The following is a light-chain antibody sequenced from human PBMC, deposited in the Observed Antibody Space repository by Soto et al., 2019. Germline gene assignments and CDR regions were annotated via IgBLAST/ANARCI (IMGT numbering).Light chain of an antibody. Sequence: NFMLTQPHSVSESPGKTVTISCTGSGGSIATRYVQWYQQRPGSAPTTVIYEDNQRPSGVPDRFSGSIDTSSNSASLTISGLKTEDEADYYCQSYDTSNPWVFGGGTKLTAL. CDR3: QSYDTSNPWV. CDR2: EDN. V-gene: IGLV6-57*02. CDR1: GGSIATRY. J-gene: IGLJ3*02.